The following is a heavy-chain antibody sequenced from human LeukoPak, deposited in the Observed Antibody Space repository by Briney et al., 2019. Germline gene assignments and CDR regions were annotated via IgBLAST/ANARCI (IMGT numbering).Heavy chain of an antibody. J-gene: IGHJ4*02. CDR2: ISEIGDSR. D-gene: IGHD6-19*01. Sequence: PGGSLRLSCAASGFSFDDYAMHWVRQAPGRGLEWVSHISEIGDSRCYTGSVRGRFTISRDNSKNSLYLQMNSLRSEDTAVYYCGKDRSSGWYPLIDYCGQGIMVTVSS. V-gene: IGHV3-43*02. CDR3: GKDRSSGWYPLIDY. CDR1: GFSFDDYA.